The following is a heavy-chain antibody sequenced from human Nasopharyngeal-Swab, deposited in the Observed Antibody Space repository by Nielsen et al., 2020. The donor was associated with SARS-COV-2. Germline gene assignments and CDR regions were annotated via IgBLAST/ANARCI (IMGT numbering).Heavy chain of an antibody. D-gene: IGHD1-26*01. CDR2: INYSGST. V-gene: IGHV4-59*01. CDR3: ARVWGATCLN. Sequence: WIRQPPGKGLEWIGYINYSGSTNYNPSLKSRVTISVDTSKNQFALKLSSVTSTDTAVYYCARVWGATCLNWGQGTLVTVSS. J-gene: IGHJ4*02.